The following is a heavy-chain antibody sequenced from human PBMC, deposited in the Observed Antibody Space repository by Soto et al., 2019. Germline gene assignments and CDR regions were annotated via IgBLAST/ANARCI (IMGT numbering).Heavy chain of an antibody. V-gene: IGHV3-23*01. Sequence: EAQLLESGGGLVQPGGSLRLSCAASGFTFSSYAMRWVRQAPVKGLEWVSAISGSGGRTYYADSVKGRFTISRDNSKNTLKPQMWSLRTADTAVYYCASQGTGSYYDSWGKGTLVTVYS. CDR3: ASQGTGSYYDS. D-gene: IGHD1-26*01. CDR1: GFTFSSYA. CDR2: ISGSGGRT. J-gene: IGHJ4*02.